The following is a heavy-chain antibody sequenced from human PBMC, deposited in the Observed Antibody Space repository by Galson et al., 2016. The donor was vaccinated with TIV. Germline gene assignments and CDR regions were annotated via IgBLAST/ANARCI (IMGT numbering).Heavy chain of an antibody. D-gene: IGHD2-2*02. CDR3: ARDCTSTTCHIYYYGMDV. J-gene: IGHJ6*02. CDR1: GYSIKSGYF. CDR2: IYHTGST. V-gene: IGHV4-38-2*02. Sequence: ETLSLTCAVSGYSIKSGYFWGWIRQPPGKGLEWIGNIYHTGSTYSNPSLRSRLTMSVDTSKNQFSLILNSVTAADTAVYYCARDCTSTTCHIYYYGMDVWGQGTTVTVSS.